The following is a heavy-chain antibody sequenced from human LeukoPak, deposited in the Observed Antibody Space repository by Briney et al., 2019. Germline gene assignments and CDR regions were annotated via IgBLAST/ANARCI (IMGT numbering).Heavy chain of an antibody. CDR3: ARDGARRVVAATPYMDV. Sequence: ASVKVSCKASGYTFTSYYMHWVRQAPGQGLEWMGIINPSGGSTSYAQKFQGRVTMTRDTSTSTVYMELSSLRSEDTAVYYCARDGARRVVAATPYMDVWGKGTTVTVSS. CDR2: INPSGGST. J-gene: IGHJ6*03. CDR1: GYTFTSYY. V-gene: IGHV1-46*01. D-gene: IGHD2-15*01.